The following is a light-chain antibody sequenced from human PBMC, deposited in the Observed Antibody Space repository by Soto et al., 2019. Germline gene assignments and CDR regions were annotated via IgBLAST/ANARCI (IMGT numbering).Light chain of an antibody. CDR1: QDITNH. V-gene: IGKV1-33*01. Sequence: DIKMTQSPSSLSASVGDRVTITCQASQDITNHLNWFQQKPGKAPKLLIYDASNLETGVPSRFSGSGFGTDFTFTITSLQPEDIATYFCEQYDNLPLTFGGGTRVEIK. CDR3: EQYDNLPLT. J-gene: IGKJ4*01. CDR2: DAS.